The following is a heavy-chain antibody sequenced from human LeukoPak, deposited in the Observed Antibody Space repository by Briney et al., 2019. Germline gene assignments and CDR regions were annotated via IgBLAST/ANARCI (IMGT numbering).Heavy chain of an antibody. CDR3: ARDFAREFTIDY. Sequence: LAGGSLRLSCAASGFTFSNYNMNWVRQPPGKGLQGVSYISSSSNIIYYADSVKGRFTISRDNAKNSLFLQMNSLRAEDTAVYYCARDFAREFTIDYWGQGTLVTVSS. D-gene: IGHD3-10*01. V-gene: IGHV3-48*01. CDR2: ISSSSNII. CDR1: GFTFSNYN. J-gene: IGHJ4*02.